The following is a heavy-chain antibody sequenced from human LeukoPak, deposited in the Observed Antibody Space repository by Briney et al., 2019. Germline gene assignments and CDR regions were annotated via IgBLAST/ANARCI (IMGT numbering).Heavy chain of an antibody. CDR2: ISPSSSST. CDR3: ARERRLSD. Sequence: GGSLRLSCAASGFTFSDYYMTWIRQAPGKGLGWLSYISPSSSSTIYADPVKGRFTISRDNAKNSLYLQMDSLRAEDTAVYYCARERRLSDWGQGTLVTVSS. D-gene: IGHD6-25*01. V-gene: IGHV3-11*06. CDR1: GFTFSDYY. J-gene: IGHJ4*02.